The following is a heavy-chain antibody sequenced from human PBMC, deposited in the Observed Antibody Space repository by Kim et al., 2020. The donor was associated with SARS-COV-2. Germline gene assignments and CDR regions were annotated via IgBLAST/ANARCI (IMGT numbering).Heavy chain of an antibody. V-gene: IGHV4-34*11. D-gene: IGHD1-26*01. J-gene: IGHJ4*02. Sequence: GSTTNRPPLKSRATLSMDTSNDVFSLNLNSVTAADTAVFYCARGGAARFDLWGQGTLVTVSS. CDR2: GST. CDR3: ARGGAARFDL.